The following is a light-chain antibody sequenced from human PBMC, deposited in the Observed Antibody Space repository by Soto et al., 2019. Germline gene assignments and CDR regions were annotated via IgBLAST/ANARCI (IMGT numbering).Light chain of an antibody. V-gene: IGKV3-20*01. CDR2: GAS. CDR3: QQYGSSLQT. Sequence: EIVLTQFPGTLSLSPGERATLSCRARQSVGSNYLAWYQQGPGQPPNLLICGASHRAPDIPDRFSGSGSGTDFTLTISRLEHEDFEVYSCQQYGSSLQTFGQGTKVDIK. J-gene: IGKJ1*01. CDR1: QSVGSNY.